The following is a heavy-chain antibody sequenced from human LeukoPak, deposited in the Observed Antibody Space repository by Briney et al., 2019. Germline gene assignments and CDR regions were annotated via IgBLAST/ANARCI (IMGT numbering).Heavy chain of an antibody. Sequence: KSGGSLRLSCSASGFTFSSYAMHWVRQAPGKGLEWIGEINFGGSTNYNPSLKTRVTISVDTSKNQFSLKLSSVTAADTAVYCARRLQYRSYWYFDLWGRGTLVTVSS. CDR2: INFGGST. V-gene: IGHV4-34*01. CDR1: GFTFSSYA. D-gene: IGHD4-11*01. J-gene: IGHJ2*01. CDR3: ARRLQYRSYWYFDL.